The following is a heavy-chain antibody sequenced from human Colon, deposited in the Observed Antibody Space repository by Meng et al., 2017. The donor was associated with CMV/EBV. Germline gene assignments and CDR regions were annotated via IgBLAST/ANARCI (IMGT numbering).Heavy chain of an antibody. Sequence: SGPTLVKPTQTLTLTCTFSGFSFSTSGVAVAWIRQPPGRALEWLGIIYWNSEKRFSPSLESRLTITTDTSKNQVVLTMAVMNPADTGTYYCASTSPGLAAAGTVYFDFWGQGTRVTVSS. J-gene: IGHJ4*02. CDR1: GFSFSTSGVA. D-gene: IGHD6-13*01. CDR3: ASTSPGLAAAGTVYFDF. CDR2: IYWNSEK. V-gene: IGHV2-5*01.